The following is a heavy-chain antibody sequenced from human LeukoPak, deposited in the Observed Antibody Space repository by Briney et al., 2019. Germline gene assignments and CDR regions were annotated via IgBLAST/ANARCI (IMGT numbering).Heavy chain of an antibody. CDR3: AKGPTYYYGSGSPGPFDY. Sequence: GGSLRLSCAASGFTFSSYAMGWVRQAPGKGLEWVSAISGSGGNTYYADSVKGRFTISRDNSKNTLYLQMNSLRAEDTAVYYCAKGPTYYYGSGSPGPFDYWGQGTLVTVSS. CDR2: ISGSGGNT. V-gene: IGHV3-23*01. J-gene: IGHJ4*02. CDR1: GFTFSSYA. D-gene: IGHD3-10*01.